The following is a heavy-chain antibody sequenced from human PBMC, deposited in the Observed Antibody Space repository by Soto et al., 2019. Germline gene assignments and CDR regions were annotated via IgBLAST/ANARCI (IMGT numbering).Heavy chain of an antibody. D-gene: IGHD3-10*01. CDR2: IIPIAGTG. CDR1: GVSFSSYA. Sequence: QVQLVQSGAAVKKPGSSVKVSCRASGVSFSSYAISWVRQAPVQGLEWVGGIIPIAGTGNHAQNFQGRLTISADVSTSTAYMELSSPSSEDTAIYYFASSLPRGTVRGIIQYSFDHWGQGTLVTVSS. J-gene: IGHJ4*02. CDR3: ASSLPRGTVRGIIQYSFDH. V-gene: IGHV1-69*01.